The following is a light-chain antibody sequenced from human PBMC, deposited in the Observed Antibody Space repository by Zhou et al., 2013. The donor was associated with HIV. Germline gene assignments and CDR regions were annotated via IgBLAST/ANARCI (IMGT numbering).Light chain of an antibody. J-gene: IGKJ1*01. CDR3: QQYHSYST. V-gene: IGKV1-9*01. CDR2: AAS. Sequence: IQLTQSPSSLSASVGDRVTITCRASQGISSYLAWYQQKPGKAPKLLIYAASSLQSGVPSRFSGSGSGTEFTLTISSLQPDDFATYYCQQYHSYSTFGQGTKVEIK. CDR1: QGISSY.